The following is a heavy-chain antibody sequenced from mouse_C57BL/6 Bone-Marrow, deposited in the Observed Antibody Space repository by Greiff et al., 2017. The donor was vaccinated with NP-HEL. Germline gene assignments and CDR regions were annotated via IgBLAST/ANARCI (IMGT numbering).Heavy chain of an antibody. Sequence: QVHVKQPGAELVKPGASVKLSCKASGYTFTSYWMHWVKQRPGQGLEWIGMIHPNSGSTNYNEKFKSKATLTVDKSSSTAYMQLSSLTSEDSAVYYCARERRGYDCGSSPYWYFDVWGTGTTVTVSS. CDR3: ARERRGYDCGSSPYWYFDV. V-gene: IGHV1-64*01. D-gene: IGHD1-1*01. CDR1: GYTFTSYW. J-gene: IGHJ1*03. CDR2: IHPNSGST.